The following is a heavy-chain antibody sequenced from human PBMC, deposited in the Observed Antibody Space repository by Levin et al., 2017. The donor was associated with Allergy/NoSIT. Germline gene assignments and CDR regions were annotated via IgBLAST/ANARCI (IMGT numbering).Heavy chain of an antibody. CDR2: ITGGGFNT. CDR1: GFTLSEYA. J-gene: IGHJ3*01. V-gene: IGHV3-23*01. Sequence: ETLSLTCAVSGFTLSEYAMSWVRQAPGKGLEWVSVITGGGFNTYYGDSVKGRFTVSRDNSKNTLYLELNSLRAEDTAVYYCAKKQGGTTGFSFDVWGQGTMVTVSS. CDR3: AKKQGGTTGFSFDV. D-gene: IGHD1-14*01.